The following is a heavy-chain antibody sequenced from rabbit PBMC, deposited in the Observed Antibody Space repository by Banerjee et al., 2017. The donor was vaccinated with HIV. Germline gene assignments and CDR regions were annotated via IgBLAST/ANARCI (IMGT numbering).Heavy chain of an antibody. J-gene: IGHJ3*01. Sequence: QSLEESGGDLVKPEGSLTLTCTASGFSFSNKYVMCWVRQAPGKGLEWIACINTSSGNTVYASWAKGRFTISKTSSTTVTLQMTSLTAADTATYFCAGTYYVGAAGRLDVRGPGTLVTVS. CDR1: GFSFSNKYV. V-gene: IGHV1S40*01. CDR2: INTSSGNT. CDR3: AGTYYVGAAGRLDV. D-gene: IGHD4-2*01.